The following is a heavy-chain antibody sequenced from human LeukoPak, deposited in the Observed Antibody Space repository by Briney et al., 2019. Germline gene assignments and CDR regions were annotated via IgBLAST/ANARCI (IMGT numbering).Heavy chain of an antibody. CDR2: INWDGGST. V-gene: IGHV3-20*04. Sequence: GGSLRLSCEASGFTFDDYGMNWVRQVPGKGLEWVSAINWDGGSTGYADSVKGRFSISRDNAKNSLYLQMNSLRAEDTALYYCARSLYYYYMDVWAKGTTVTVSS. CDR1: GFTFDDYG. J-gene: IGHJ6*03. CDR3: ARSLYYYYMDV.